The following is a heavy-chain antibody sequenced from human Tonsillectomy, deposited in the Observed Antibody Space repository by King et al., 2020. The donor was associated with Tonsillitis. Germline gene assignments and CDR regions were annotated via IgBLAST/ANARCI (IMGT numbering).Heavy chain of an antibody. CDR1: GFTFADYA. CDR2: ISWNNITI. V-gene: IGHV3-9*01. J-gene: IGHJ5*02. D-gene: IGHD1-26*01. Sequence: VQLVESGGGLVQPGRSLRLSCAASGFTFADYAMHWVRQAPGKGLEWVSGISWNNITIDYADSVKGRFIISRDNAKNSLYLQMNSLRPEDTAFYYCAKGGLDVVGAILGDPWGQGILVTVSS. CDR3: AKGGLDVVGAILGDP.